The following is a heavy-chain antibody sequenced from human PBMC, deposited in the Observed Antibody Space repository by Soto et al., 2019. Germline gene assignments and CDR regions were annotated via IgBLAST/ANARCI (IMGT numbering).Heavy chain of an antibody. CDR2: ISYDVYDK. CDR3: AKDRGQFGNYYGMDV. J-gene: IGHJ6*02. CDR1: GFTFNSYG. D-gene: IGHD3-16*01. V-gene: IGHV3-30*18. Sequence: PGGSLRLSGAASGFTFNSYGMHWVRQAPGKGLQWVAVISYDVYDKYYVDSVKGRFTISRDNSKNTLYLQMDSLRAEDTGVYYCAKDRGQFGNYYGMDVWGQGTTVTVSS.